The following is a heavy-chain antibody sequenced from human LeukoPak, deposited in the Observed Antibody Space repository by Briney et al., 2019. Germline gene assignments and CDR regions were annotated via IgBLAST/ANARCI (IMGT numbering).Heavy chain of an antibody. CDR2: ISWNSGSI. V-gene: IGHV3-9*01. J-gene: IGHJ1*01. D-gene: IGHD3-22*01. CDR1: GFTFDDYA. CDR3: ARAPSEIGGYYPEYFRH. Sequence: GRSLRLSCAASGFTFDDYAMHWVRQAPGKGLEWVSGISWNSGSIGYADSVKGRFTISRDNAKNSLYLQMNSLRPEDTGVYYCARAPSEIGGYYPEYFRHWGQGTLVTVSS.